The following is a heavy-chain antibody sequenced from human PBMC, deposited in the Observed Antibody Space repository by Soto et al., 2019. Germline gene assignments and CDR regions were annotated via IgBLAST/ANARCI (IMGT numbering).Heavy chain of an antibody. Sequence: QVQLVESGGGVVQPGRSLRLSCAASGFTFSSYGMHWVRQAPGKGLEWVAVISYDGSNKYYADSVKGRFTISRDNSKNTLYLQMNSLRADDTAVYYCASHYGETEEYYGMDVWSQGTTVTVSS. CDR2: ISYDGSNK. CDR1: GFTFSSYG. D-gene: IGHD4-17*01. J-gene: IGHJ6*02. V-gene: IGHV3-30*03. CDR3: ASHYGETEEYYGMDV.